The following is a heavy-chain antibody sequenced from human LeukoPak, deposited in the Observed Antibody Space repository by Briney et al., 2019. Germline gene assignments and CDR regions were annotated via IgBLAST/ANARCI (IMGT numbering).Heavy chain of an antibody. V-gene: IGHV3-48*04. D-gene: IGHD1-26*01. CDR3: ARDTVGVTDY. CDR2: ISGSSSAK. J-gene: IGHJ4*02. CDR1: GFTFSSYN. Sequence: GGSLRLSCAASGFTFSSYNMKWVRQAPGKGLEWVSYISGSSSAKYYADSVKGRFTISRDNAKNSLYLQMNSLRAEDTALYYCARDTVGVTDYWGQGTLVTVSS.